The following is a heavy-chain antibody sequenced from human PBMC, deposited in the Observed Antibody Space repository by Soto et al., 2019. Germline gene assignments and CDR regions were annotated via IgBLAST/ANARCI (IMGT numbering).Heavy chain of an antibody. Sequence: SETLSLTCDVYGGSFSDYIWTWIRQTPGEGLQWIGQINHSGSANYNPSLKSRVTISVHTSSSQFSLELSSVTAADTAVYYCARGLISGSHYSGGWYYFDSWGQGTQVTVSS. CDR3: ARGLISGSHYSGGWYYFDS. CDR2: INHSGSA. CDR1: GGSFSDYI. V-gene: IGHV4-34*01. J-gene: IGHJ4*02. D-gene: IGHD1-26*01.